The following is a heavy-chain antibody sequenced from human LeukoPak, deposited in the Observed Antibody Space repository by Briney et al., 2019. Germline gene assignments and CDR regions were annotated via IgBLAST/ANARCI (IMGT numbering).Heavy chain of an antibody. D-gene: IGHD3-22*01. CDR2: IKSDGKT. CDR3: ARAPSEVGGYYPEYFRH. J-gene: IGHJ1*01. Sequence: QPGGSLRLSCVASGFTFSRYWMHWVRQAPGKGLVWVSRIKSDGKTNYADSVKGRFTISRDNAKNTVSLQMDSLRAEDTGVYYCARAPSEVGGYYPEYFRHWGQGTLVTVSS. V-gene: IGHV3-74*01. CDR1: GFTFSRYW.